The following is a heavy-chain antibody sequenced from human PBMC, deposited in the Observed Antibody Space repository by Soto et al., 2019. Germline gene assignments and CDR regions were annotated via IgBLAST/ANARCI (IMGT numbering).Heavy chain of an antibody. CDR3: ATPTNYDCIWGSYPLDY. V-gene: IGHV1-69*02. CDR2: IIPILGIA. J-gene: IGHJ4*02. Sequence: SVKVSCKASGSTFSSYTISWVRQAPGQGLEWMGRIIPILGIANYAQKFQGRVTITADKSTSTAYMELSSLRSEDTAVYYCATPTNYDCIWGSYPLDYWGQGTLVTVSS. CDR1: GSTFSSYT. D-gene: IGHD3-16*02.